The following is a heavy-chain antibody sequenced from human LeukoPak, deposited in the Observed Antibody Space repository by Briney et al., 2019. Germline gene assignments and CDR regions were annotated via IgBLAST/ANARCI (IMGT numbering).Heavy chain of an antibody. Sequence: GGSLRLSCAASGFTFSSYWMSWVRQAPGKGLEWVADIKQDGSEKYYVDSVKGRFTISRDNAKNSLYLQMNNLRAEDTAVYYCALTPDYYGSGSFDYWGQGALVTVSS. CDR3: ALTPDYYGSGSFDY. D-gene: IGHD3-10*01. V-gene: IGHV3-7*01. J-gene: IGHJ4*02. CDR2: IKQDGSEK. CDR1: GFTFSSYW.